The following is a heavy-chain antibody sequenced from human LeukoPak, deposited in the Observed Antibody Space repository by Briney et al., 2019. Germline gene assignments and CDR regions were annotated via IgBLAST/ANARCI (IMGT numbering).Heavy chain of an antibody. J-gene: IGHJ4*02. D-gene: IGHD2-15*01. CDR1: GFTFSSYG. Sequence: PGGSLRLSCAASGFTFSSYGMHWVRQAPGKGLEWVAAISYDGSNKYYADSVKGRFTISRDNSKNTLYLQMNSLRAEDTAVYYCAKEAIYCSGGSCYSSGLDYWGQGTLVTVSS. CDR3: AKEAIYCSGGSCYSSGLDY. CDR2: ISYDGSNK. V-gene: IGHV3-30*18.